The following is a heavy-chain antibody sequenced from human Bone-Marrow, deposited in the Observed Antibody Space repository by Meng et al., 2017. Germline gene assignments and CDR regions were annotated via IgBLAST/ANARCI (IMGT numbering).Heavy chain of an antibody. CDR1: GFTFSSYE. CDR2: ISSSGSTI. V-gene: IGHV3-48*03. D-gene: IGHD2-15*01. J-gene: IGHJ4*02. CDR3: VRLKGYCRDGTCPYDY. Sequence: GESLKISCAASGFTFSSYEINWVRQAPGKGLEWVSYISSSGSTIYYADSVKGRFTISRDNAKNSLYLQMNSLRVEDTAVYYCVRLKGYCRDGTCPYDYWGQGALVTVSS.